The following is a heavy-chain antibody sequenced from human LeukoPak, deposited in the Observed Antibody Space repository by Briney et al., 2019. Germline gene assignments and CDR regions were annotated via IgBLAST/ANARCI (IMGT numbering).Heavy chain of an antibody. CDR3: AREGRLAGADY. CDR2: IKQDGSEK. J-gene: IGHJ4*02. Sequence: GGSLRLSCAASGFTFSSFWMSWVRQAPGKGLEWVANIKQDGSEKYYVDSVKGRFTISRDNARKSLYLQLNSVRAEDTAVYYCAREGRLAGADYWGQGTLVTVSS. D-gene: IGHD6-13*01. V-gene: IGHV3-7*01. CDR1: GFTFSSFW.